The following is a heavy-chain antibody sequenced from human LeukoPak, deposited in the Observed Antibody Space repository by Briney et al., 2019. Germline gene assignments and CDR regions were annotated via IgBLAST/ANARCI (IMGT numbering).Heavy chain of an antibody. CDR2: IIPIFGTA. V-gene: IGHV1-69*05. Sequence: SVTVSCTASGGTFSSYGISWVRQAPRQRLEWMGGIIPIFGTANYAQKFQGRVTITTDASTSTAYMELSSLRSEDTAVYYCARDGGYGSGGSFYHVSYYYMDYWGKGTTVTVSS. CDR1: GGTFSSYG. CDR3: ARDGGYGSGGSFYHVSYYYMDY. D-gene: IGHD2-15*01. J-gene: IGHJ6*03.